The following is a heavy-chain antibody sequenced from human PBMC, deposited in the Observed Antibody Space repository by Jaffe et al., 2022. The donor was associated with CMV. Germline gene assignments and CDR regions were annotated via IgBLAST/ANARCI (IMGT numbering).Heavy chain of an antibody. J-gene: IGHJ4*02. CDR2: ISSSSGYI. CDR3: TRVRSQGSSWEGFDY. Sequence: EVQLVESGGGLVKPVGGSLILSCAASGFTFSTYNMNWVRQAPGKGLEWVSSISSSSGYIYYADSVKGRFTISRDNAKNSLYLQMNSLRAEDTAVYYCTRVRSQGSSWEGFDYWGQGTLVTVSS. V-gene: IGHV3-21*01. CDR1: GFTFSTYN. D-gene: IGHD6-13*01.